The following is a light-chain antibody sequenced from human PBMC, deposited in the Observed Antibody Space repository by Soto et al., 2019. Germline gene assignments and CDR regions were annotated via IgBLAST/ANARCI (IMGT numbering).Light chain of an antibody. J-gene: IGLJ1*01. V-gene: IGLV2-14*01. Sequence: QSVLTQPASVSEPPGQSITISCTGSSSDVGGYKYVSWYQQHPGKAPKLLIYDVTNRPSGVSNRFSGSKSGYTASLTISGLQSEDEADYYCSSYTSFKTLVFGTGFRVAVL. CDR2: DVT. CDR3: SSYTSFKTLV. CDR1: SSDVGGYKY.